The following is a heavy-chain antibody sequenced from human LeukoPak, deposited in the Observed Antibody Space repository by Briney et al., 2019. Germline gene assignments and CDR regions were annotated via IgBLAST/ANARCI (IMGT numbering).Heavy chain of an antibody. V-gene: IGHV1-2*02. CDR2: LNPNSGGT. CDR3: ARANSGGYDFWSGYPLNWFDP. CDR1: GYTFTGYY. D-gene: IGHD3-3*01. J-gene: IGHJ5*02. Sequence: ASVKVSCKASGYTFTGYYMHWVRQAPGQGLEWMGWLNPNSGGTNYAQKFQGRVTMTRDTSISTAYMELSRLRSDDTAVYYCARANSGGYDFWSGYPLNWFDPWGQGTLVTVSS.